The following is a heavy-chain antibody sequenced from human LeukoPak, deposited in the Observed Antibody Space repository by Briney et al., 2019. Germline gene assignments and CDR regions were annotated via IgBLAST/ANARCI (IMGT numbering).Heavy chain of an antibody. Sequence: GRSLGLSCAASGFTFSSYAMHWVRQAPGKGLEWVAVISYDGSNKYYADSVKGRFTISRDNSKNTLYLQMNSLRAEDTAVYYCARGMRIAVGDYWGQGTLVTVSS. D-gene: IGHD3-16*01. CDR3: ARGMRIAVGDY. J-gene: IGHJ4*02. V-gene: IGHV3-30-3*01. CDR2: ISYDGSNK. CDR1: GFTFSSYA.